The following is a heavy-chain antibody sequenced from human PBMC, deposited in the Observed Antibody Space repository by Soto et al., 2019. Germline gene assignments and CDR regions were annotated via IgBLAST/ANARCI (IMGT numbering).Heavy chain of an antibody. V-gene: IGHV3-21*01. CDR1: GFTFTSPT. CDR2: ISLGSSDK. CDR3: VRLDCSSTSCYFYGLDV. Sequence: GGSLRLSCAASGFTFTSPTMKWVRQAPGKGLEWVSSISLGSSDKYYADSVRGRFTISRDDAKKSVYLQMKGLRAEDSAVYYCVRLDCSSTSCYFYGLDVWGQGTTVTVSS. D-gene: IGHD2-2*01. J-gene: IGHJ6*02.